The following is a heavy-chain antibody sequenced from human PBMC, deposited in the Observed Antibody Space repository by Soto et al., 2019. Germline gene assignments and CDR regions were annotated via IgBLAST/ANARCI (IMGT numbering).Heavy chain of an antibody. V-gene: IGHV1-3*01. CDR2: INAGNGNT. CDR3: ASHYDYVWGSYPSPALYGMDV. J-gene: IGHJ6*02. CDR1: GYTFTSYA. Sequence: GASVKVSCKASGYTFTSYAMHWVRQAPGQRLEWMGWINAGNGNTKYSQKFQGRVTITRDTSASTAYMELSSLRSEDTAVYYCASHYDYVWGSYPSPALYGMDVWGQGTTVTVSS. D-gene: IGHD3-16*01.